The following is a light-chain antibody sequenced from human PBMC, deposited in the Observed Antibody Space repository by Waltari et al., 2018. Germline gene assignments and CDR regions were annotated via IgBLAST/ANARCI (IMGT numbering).Light chain of an antibody. J-gene: IGLJ1*01. CDR2: DVS. V-gene: IGLV2-14*01. Sequence: QSALTQPASVSGSPGQSITITCSGSSSDICPYAPVPWYQQHPGKAPKLMTYDVSKRPSGVSDRFSGSKSGNTASLTISGLQAEDEADYYCASYIGRNIRVFGTGTMVTVL. CDR1: SSDICPYAP. CDR3: ASYIGRNIRV.